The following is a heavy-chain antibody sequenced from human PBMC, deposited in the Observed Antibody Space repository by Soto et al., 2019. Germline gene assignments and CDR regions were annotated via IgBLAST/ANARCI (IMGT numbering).Heavy chain of an antibody. CDR2: INPDGAT. Sequence: KPSETLSLTCAVYGGSFSGYYWDWIRQPPGKGLEWIGEINPDGATNYTPSLRGRVTISVDTSKNQFSLKLSSVTAADTAVYYCLGYYYDSSGYTFDYWGQGTLVTVSS. J-gene: IGHJ4*02. V-gene: IGHV4-34*01. CDR3: LGYYYDSSGYTFDY. D-gene: IGHD3-22*01. CDR1: GGSFSGYY.